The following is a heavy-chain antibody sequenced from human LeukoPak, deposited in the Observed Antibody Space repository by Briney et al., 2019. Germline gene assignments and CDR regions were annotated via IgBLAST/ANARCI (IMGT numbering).Heavy chain of an antibody. CDR2: IYYSGST. CDR3: ARGEYYDSSGYWY. V-gene: IGHV4-59*01. J-gene: IGHJ4*02. Sequence: SETLSLTCTVSGGSISSYYWSWIRQPPGKGLEWIGYIYYSGSTNYNPSPKSRVTISVDTSKNQFSLKLSSVTAADTAVYYCARGEYYDSSGYWYWGQGTLVTVSS. CDR1: GGSISSYY. D-gene: IGHD3-22*01.